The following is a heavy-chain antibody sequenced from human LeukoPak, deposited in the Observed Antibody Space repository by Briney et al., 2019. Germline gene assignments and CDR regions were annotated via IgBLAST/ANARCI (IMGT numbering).Heavy chain of an antibody. CDR3: AKDRGLALDY. V-gene: IGHV3-30*18. D-gene: IGHD3-10*01. CDR1: GFTFSSYG. Sequence: GGSLRLSCAASGFTFSSYGMHWVRQAPGKGLEWVAVISYDGSNKYYADSVKGRFTISRDNSKNTLYLQMNSLRAEDTAVYYCAKDRGLALDYWGQVTLVTVSS. CDR2: ISYDGSNK. J-gene: IGHJ4*02.